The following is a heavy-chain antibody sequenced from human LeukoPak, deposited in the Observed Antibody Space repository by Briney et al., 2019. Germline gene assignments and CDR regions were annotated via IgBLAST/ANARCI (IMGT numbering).Heavy chain of an antibody. Sequence: ASVKVSCKASGYTFTSYDIDWVRQATGQGLEWMGWMNPNSGNTGYAQKFQGRVTMTRNTSISTAYMELSSLGSEDTAVYYCARPTVTTPSYFGYWGQGTLVTVSS. V-gene: IGHV1-8*01. CDR3: ARPTVTTPSYFGY. D-gene: IGHD4-17*01. J-gene: IGHJ4*02. CDR1: GYTFTSYD. CDR2: MNPNSGNT.